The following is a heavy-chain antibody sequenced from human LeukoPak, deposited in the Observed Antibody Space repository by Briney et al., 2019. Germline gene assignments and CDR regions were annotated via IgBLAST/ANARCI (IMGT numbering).Heavy chain of an antibody. CDR3: AREQLYSGYYGLDV. CDR1: GFTFSSFA. J-gene: IGHJ6*02. Sequence: GGSLRLSCAASGFTFSSFAMHWVRQAPGKGLEWVAVISYDGNNNYYADSVRGRFTISRDNPKNTVNLQVNSLRPEDTAVYYCAREQLYSGYYGLDVWGQGTTLTVSS. CDR2: ISYDGNNN. V-gene: IGHV3-30-3*01. D-gene: IGHD2-21*01.